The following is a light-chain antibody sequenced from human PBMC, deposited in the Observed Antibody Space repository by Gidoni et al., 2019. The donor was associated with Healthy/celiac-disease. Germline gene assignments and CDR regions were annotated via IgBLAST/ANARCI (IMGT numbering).Light chain of an antibody. J-gene: IGKJ1*01. Sequence: DIQMTHSPSTLSASAGDRATITCRASQSISNWLAWYQQKPGKAPKLLIYKASSLESGVPSRFSGSGSGTEFTLTISSLQPDDFATYYCQQYDSYSRTFGQGTKVEIK. CDR3: QQYDSYSRT. CDR2: KAS. CDR1: QSISNW. V-gene: IGKV1-5*03.